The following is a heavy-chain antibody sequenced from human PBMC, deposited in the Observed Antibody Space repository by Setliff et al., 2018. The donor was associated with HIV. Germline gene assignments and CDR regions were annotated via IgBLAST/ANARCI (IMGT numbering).Heavy chain of an antibody. V-gene: IGHV4-39*01. Sequence: PSETLSLPCTVSGGSISSYYWGRIRQPQGEGLEWIGSLRPSGNTYYNPSLKSRVTISVDTSKNQFSLNLSSVTAADTALYYRARHGAFYYFYYMDYWGKGTTVTVSS. CDR3: ARHGAFYYFYYMDY. CDR1: GGSISSYY. J-gene: IGHJ6*03. CDR2: LRPSGNT.